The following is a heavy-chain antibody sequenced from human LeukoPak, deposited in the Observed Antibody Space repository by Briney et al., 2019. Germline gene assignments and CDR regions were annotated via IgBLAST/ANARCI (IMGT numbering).Heavy chain of an antibody. J-gene: IGHJ4*02. Sequence: PGGSLRLSCAASGFTFSSYAMHWVRQAPGKGLEYVSAISSDGGNTYYADSVKGRFTISRDNSKNTLYLQMGSLRAEDMAVYYCARARSGSYHFDYWGQGTLVTVS. CDR1: GFTFSSYA. V-gene: IGHV3-64*02. CDR3: ARARSGSYHFDY. D-gene: IGHD1-26*01. CDR2: ISSDGGNT.